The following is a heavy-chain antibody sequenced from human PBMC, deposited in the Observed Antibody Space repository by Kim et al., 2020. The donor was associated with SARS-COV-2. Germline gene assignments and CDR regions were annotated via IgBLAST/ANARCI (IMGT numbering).Heavy chain of an antibody. Sequence: GGSLRLSCAASGFTFSSYSMNWVRQAPGKGLEWVSSISSSSNYIYYADSVMGRFTISRDNAKNSRYLQMTSLRAEDTAVYYCARDIRGGYFDYWGQGTLVTVS. D-gene: IGHD3-10*01. J-gene: IGHJ4*02. CDR1: GFTFSSYS. V-gene: IGHV3-21*01. CDR2: ISSSSNYI. CDR3: ARDIRGGYFDY.